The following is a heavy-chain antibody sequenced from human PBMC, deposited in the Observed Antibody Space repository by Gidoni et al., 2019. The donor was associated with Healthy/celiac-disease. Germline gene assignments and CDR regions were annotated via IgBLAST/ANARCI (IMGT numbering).Heavy chain of an antibody. CDR3: ARRNPDYYGSGSPGFDY. CDR1: GFTFSSYS. CDR2: ISSSSSYI. D-gene: IGHD3-10*01. Sequence: EVQLVESGGGLVKPGGSLRLSCAASGFTFSSYSMNWVRQAPGKGLEWVSSISSSSSYIYYADSVKGRFTISRDNAKNSLYLQMNSLRAEDTAVYYCARRNPDYYGSGSPGFDYWGQGTLVTVSS. J-gene: IGHJ4*02. V-gene: IGHV3-21*01.